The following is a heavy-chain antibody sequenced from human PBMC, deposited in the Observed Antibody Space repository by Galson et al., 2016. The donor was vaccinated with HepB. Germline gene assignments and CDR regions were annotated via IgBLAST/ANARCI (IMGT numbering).Heavy chain of an antibody. J-gene: IGHJ4*02. Sequence: SLRLSCAASGFTFSSYGMHWVRQAPGKGLEWVAVISYDGSNKYYADSVKGRFPISRDNSKNTLYLQMNSLRAEDTAVYYCAKWGGSGYDWARLDYWGQGTLVTVSS. CDR2: ISYDGSNK. V-gene: IGHV3-30*18. CDR1: GFTFSSYG. CDR3: AKWGGSGYDWARLDY. D-gene: IGHD5-12*01.